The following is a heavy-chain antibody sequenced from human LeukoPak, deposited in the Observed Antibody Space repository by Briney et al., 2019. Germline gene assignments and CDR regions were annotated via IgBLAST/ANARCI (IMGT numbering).Heavy chain of an antibody. CDR1: GFTFSSYS. CDR2: ISSSSSYI. V-gene: IGHV3-21*01. CDR3: ARGNGGYYYDSSGAYDY. Sequence: GGSLRLSCAASGFTFSSYSMNWVRQAPGKGLEWASSISSSSSYIYYADSVKGRFTISRDNAKNSLYLQMNSLRAEDTAVYYCARGNGGYYYDSSGAYDYWGQGTLVTVSS. D-gene: IGHD3-22*01. J-gene: IGHJ4*02.